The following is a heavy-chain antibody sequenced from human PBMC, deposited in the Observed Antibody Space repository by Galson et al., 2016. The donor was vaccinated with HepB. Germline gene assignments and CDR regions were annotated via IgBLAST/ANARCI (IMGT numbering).Heavy chain of an antibody. CDR1: GYNFPYYW. J-gene: IGHJ5*02. CDR2: IYPGDSEI. CDR3: ARQYNFWSGYSESYFGMDP. V-gene: IGHV5-51*01. D-gene: IGHD3-3*01. Sequence: QSGAEVKKAGESLKISCKASGYNFPYYWIGWVRQKPGKGLEWMGIIYPGDSEIRYSPSFQGQLTMSVDKSISTAFLQWSSLKASDTAMYYCARQYNFWSGYSESYFGMDPWGQGTQVTVSS.